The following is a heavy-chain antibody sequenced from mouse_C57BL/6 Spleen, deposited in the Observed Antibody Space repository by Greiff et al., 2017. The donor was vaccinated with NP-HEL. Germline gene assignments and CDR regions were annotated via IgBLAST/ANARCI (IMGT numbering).Heavy chain of an antibody. V-gene: IGHV1-26*01. CDR1: GYTFTDYY. D-gene: IGHD1-1*01. Sequence: VQLHQSGPELVKPGASVKISCKASGYTFTDYYMNWVKQSHGKSLEWIGDINPNNGGTSYNQKLKGKFPLTVDKSSSTAYMELRSLTSEDSAVYYGARPHYYGSYAMDYWGQGTSVTVSS. J-gene: IGHJ4*01. CDR3: ARPHYYGSYAMDY. CDR2: INPNNGGT.